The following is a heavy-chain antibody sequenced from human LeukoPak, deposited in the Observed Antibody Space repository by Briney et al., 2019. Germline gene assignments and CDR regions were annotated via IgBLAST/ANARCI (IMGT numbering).Heavy chain of an antibody. Sequence: GGSLRLSCAASGFTFSTSWMSWVRQAPGKGLEWVANLKQDGREKYYVDSVKGRFTISRDNAKNSLYLQMTSLRAEDTAVYYCARGGGSGWWGNAFDIWGQGTMVTVSS. CDR1: GFTFSTSW. J-gene: IGHJ3*02. V-gene: IGHV3-7*01. D-gene: IGHD6-19*01. CDR3: ARGGGSGWWGNAFDI. CDR2: LKQDGREK.